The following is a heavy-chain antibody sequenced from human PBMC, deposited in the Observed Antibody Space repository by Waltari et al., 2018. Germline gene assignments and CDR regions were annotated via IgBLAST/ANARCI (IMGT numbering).Heavy chain of an antibody. CDR1: GFAFSTKG. CDR2: IDGAGNYI. CDR3: VRDLSGPQDF. V-gene: IGHV3-74*01. Sequence: EVQLVESGGGLIQPGGSLRLSGAASGFAFSTKGVQWVRQAPGEGVVWVSRIDGAGNYINDADSVKGRFTISRDNAKNMVFLQMNSLRAEDTGLYYCVRDLSGPQDFWGQGTLVTVSS. J-gene: IGHJ4*02. D-gene: IGHD3-10*01.